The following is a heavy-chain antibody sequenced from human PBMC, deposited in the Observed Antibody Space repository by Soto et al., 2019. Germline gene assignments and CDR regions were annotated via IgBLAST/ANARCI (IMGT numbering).Heavy chain of an antibody. D-gene: IGHD4-4*01. CDR2: ISSSSSYI. CDR1: GFTFSSYS. V-gene: IGHV3-21*01. CDR3: ASGVQTTVTG. Sequence: GGSLRLSCAASGFTFSSYSMNWVRQAPGKGLEWVSSISSSSSYIYYADSVKGRFTISRDNAKNSLYLQMNSLRAEDTAVYYCASGVQTTVTGWGQGTLVTVSS. J-gene: IGHJ4*02.